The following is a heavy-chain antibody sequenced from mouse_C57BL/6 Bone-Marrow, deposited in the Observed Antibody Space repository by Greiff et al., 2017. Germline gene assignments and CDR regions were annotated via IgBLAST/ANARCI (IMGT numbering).Heavy chain of an antibody. CDR1: GYTFTDYY. Sequence: EVKLQQSGPELVKPGASVKISCKASGYTFTDYYMNWVKQSHGKSLEWIGDINPNNGGTSYNQKFKGKATLTVDKSSSTAYMELRSLTSEDSAVYYCASSGFAYWGQGTLVTVSA. J-gene: IGHJ3*01. CDR3: ASSGFAY. V-gene: IGHV1-26*01. CDR2: INPNNGGT.